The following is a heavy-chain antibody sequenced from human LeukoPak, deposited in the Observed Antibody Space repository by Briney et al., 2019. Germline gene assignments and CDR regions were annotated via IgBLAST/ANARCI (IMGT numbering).Heavy chain of an antibody. J-gene: IGHJ5*02. V-gene: IGHV4-34*01. CDR1: GGSFSGYY. CDR3: ARAPRFWFDP. Sequence: SETLSLTCAVYGGSFSGYYWSWIRQPPGKGLEWIGEINHSGSTNYNPSLKSRVTISVDTSKNQFSLKLSSVTAAGTAVYYCARAPRFWFDPWGQGTLVTVSS. CDR2: INHSGST.